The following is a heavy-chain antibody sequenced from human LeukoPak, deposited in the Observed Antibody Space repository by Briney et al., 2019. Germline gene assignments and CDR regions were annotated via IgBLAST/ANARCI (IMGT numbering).Heavy chain of an antibody. D-gene: IGHD6-13*01. J-gene: IGHJ4*02. CDR3: AKDIIAAAAPEGYFDY. Sequence: ASVKLSCTASGYTFTSYGTSWVRQAPGQGLEWMGWISAYNGNTSYAQKLQGRVTMTTDTSRSTAYIELRSLISDDTAVYYCAKDIIAAAAPEGYFDYWGQGTLVTVSS. CDR2: ISAYNGNT. V-gene: IGHV1-18*01. CDR1: GYTFTSYG.